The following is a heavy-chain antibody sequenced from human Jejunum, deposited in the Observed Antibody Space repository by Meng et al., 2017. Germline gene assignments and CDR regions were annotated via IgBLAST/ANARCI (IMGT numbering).Heavy chain of an antibody. CDR1: GFTFSGSS. CDR2: ITGSGSNT. J-gene: IGHJ4*02. D-gene: IGHD2-21*01. V-gene: IGHV3-23*01. CDR3: ARLVKS. Sequence: GESLKISCAASGFTFSGSSMSWVRQAPGKGLEWVSVITGSGSNTYYADSVKGRFTISRDDSKNTLFLQMSSLRGEDTAVYYCARLVKSWGQGTLVTVSS.